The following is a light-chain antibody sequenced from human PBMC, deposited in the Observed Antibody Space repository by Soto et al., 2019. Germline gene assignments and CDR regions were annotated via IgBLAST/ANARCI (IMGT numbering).Light chain of an antibody. Sequence: AIQLTQSPSSLSASVGDRVTITCRASQGISNYLAWYQQKPGKVPKLLIYDASSLESGVPSRFSGSGSGTEFTLTISSLQPDDFATYFCQQYNSYSTFGQGTKVDI. CDR1: QGISNY. CDR3: QQYNSYST. CDR2: DAS. V-gene: IGKV1-13*02. J-gene: IGKJ1*01.